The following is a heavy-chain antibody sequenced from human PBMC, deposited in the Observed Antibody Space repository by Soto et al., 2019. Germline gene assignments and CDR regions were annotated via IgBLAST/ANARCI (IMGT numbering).Heavy chain of an antibody. CDR1: GYTFTSYG. CDR3: ARVGGHVLRYFDWTPSDY. V-gene: IGHV1-18*01. CDR2: ISAYNGNT. J-gene: IGHJ4*02. D-gene: IGHD3-9*01. Sequence: GPPVKVSCKASGYTFTSYGISWVRQAPGQGLEWMGWISAYNGNTNYAQKLQGRVTMTTDTSTSTAYMELRSLRSDDTAVYYCARVGGHVLRYFDWTPSDYWGQGTLVTVSS.